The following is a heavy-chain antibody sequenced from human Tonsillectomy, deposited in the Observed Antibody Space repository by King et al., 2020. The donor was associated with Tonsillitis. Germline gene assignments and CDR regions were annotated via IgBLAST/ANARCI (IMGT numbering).Heavy chain of an antibody. J-gene: IGHJ4*02. CDR2: IYPGDSDT. CDR3: ARSPKGSSRIGNSTHVYYFDY. V-gene: IGHV5-51*01. Sequence: QLVQSGAEVKKPGESLKISCKGSGYSFTSYWIGWVRQMPGKGLEWMGIIYPGDSDTRYSPSFQGQVTISADKSISTAYLQWSSLKASDTAMYYCARSPKGSSRIGNSTHVYYFDYWGQGTLVTVSS. CDR1: GYSFTSYW. D-gene: IGHD2-2*01.